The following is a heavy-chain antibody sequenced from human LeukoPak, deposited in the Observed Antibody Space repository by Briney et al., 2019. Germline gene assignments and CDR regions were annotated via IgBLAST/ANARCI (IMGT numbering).Heavy chain of an antibody. CDR1: GGSISSYY. D-gene: IGHD4-23*01. V-gene: IGHV4-59*01. Sequence: SETLSLTCTVSGGSISSYYWSWIRQLPGKGLEWIGYIFYTGSTNYNPSLKSRVTISVLTSKNRFSLKLSSVTAADTAVYYCATLTGGDDAFDIWGQGTMVTVSS. CDR2: IFYTGST. CDR3: ATLTGGDDAFDI. J-gene: IGHJ3*02.